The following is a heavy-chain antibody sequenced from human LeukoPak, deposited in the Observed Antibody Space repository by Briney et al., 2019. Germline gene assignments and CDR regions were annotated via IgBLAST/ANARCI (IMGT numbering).Heavy chain of an antibody. Sequence: PGGSLRLSCAASGLTVSSNYMSWVRQAPGKGLEWLSVIYNGDMTYYADSVKGRFTISRDNSKNTLYLQMNSLTTEDTAVYYCAKGGGELGSGSLDYWGQGTLVTVSS. CDR3: AKGGGELGSGSLDY. D-gene: IGHD3-10*01. V-gene: IGHV3-66*01. CDR2: IYNGDMT. CDR1: GLTVSSNY. J-gene: IGHJ4*02.